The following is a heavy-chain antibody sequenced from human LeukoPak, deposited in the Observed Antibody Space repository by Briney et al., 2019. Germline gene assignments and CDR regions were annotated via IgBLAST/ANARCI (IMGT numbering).Heavy chain of an antibody. CDR1: GFTVSSNY. CDR3: ARGETDSYPSYFDY. V-gene: IGHV3-66*01. D-gene: IGHD5-18*01. Sequence: GGSLRLSCAASGFTVSSNYMSWVRQAPGKGLEWVSVIYSGGSTYYADSVKGRFTISRDNSKNTLYLQMNSLRAEDTAVYYCARGETDSYPSYFDYWGQGTLVTVSS. J-gene: IGHJ4*02. CDR2: IYSGGST.